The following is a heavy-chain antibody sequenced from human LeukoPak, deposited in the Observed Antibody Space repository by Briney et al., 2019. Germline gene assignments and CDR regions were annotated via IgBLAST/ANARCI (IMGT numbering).Heavy chain of an antibody. D-gene: IGHD4-23*01. CDR1: GGSFSGYY. Sequence: SETLSLTCAVYGGSFSGYYWSWIRQPPGKGLEWIGEINHSGSTNYNPSLKSRVTISVDTSKNQSSLKLSSVTAADTAVYYCAKLYGGNSGTWGQGTMVTVSS. CDR2: INHSGST. V-gene: IGHV4-34*01. CDR3: AKLYGGNSGT. J-gene: IGHJ3*01.